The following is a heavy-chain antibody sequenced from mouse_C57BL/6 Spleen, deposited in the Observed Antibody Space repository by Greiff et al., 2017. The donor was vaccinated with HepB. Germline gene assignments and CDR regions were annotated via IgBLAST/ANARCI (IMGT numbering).Heavy chain of an antibody. J-gene: IGHJ3*01. V-gene: IGHV1-82*01. CDR2: IYPGDGDT. Sequence: VQLQQSGPELVKPGASVKISCKASGYAFSSSWMNWVKQRPGKGLEWIGRIYPGDGDTNYNGKFKGKATLTADKSSSTAYMQLSSLTSEDSAVYFCAKNWDFSWFAYWGQGTLVTVSA. D-gene: IGHD4-1*01. CDR1: GYAFSSSW. CDR3: AKNWDFSWFAY.